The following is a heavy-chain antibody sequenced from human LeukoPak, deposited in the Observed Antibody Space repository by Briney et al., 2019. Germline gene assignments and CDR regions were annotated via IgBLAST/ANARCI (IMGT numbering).Heavy chain of an antibody. D-gene: IGHD3-3*01. V-gene: IGHV4-39*01. Sequence: GSLRLSCAASGFTFSSYAMSWVRQVPGKGLEWIGSIYYSGSTYYNPSLKSRVTISVDTSKNQFSLKLSSVTAADTAVYYCARGVGLRFLEWLLYFDYRGQGTLVTVSS. J-gene: IGHJ4*02. CDR2: IYYSGST. CDR3: ARGVGLRFLEWLLYFDY. CDR1: GFTFSSYA.